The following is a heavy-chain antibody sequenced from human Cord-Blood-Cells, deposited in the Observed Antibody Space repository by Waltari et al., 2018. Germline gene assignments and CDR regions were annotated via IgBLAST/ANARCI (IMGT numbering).Heavy chain of an antibody. V-gene: IGHV4-39*01. CDR3: ARSYKSMTTVTYFDY. Sequence: QLQLQESGPGLVKPSETLSLTCTVSGGSISSSSYYWGWIRQPPGKGLEWIGSIYYSGSTYYNPSPKSRVTISVDTSKNQFSLKLSSVTAADTAVYYCARSYKSMTTVTYFDYWGQGTLVTVSS. D-gene: IGHD4-17*01. CDR1: GGSISSSSYY. CDR2: IYYSGST. J-gene: IGHJ4*02.